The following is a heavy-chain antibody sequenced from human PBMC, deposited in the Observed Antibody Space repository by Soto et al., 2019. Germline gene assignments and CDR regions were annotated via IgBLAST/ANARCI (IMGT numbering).Heavy chain of an antibody. CDR2: ISGSGATT. J-gene: IGHJ4*02. Sequence: GGSLRLSCATSGFSFGGYAMSWVRQAPGKGLDWVSSISGSGATTYYTNSVKGRFTISRDNSKNTVYLQMNSLRAEDTAVYYCAEGSRGYTGYVFDYWGQGALVTVSS. CDR1: GFSFGGYA. CDR3: AEGSRGYTGYVFDY. D-gene: IGHD5-12*01. V-gene: IGHV3-23*01.